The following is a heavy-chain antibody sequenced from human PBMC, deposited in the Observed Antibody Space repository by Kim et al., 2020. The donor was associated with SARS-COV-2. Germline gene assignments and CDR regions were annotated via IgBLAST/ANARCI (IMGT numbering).Heavy chain of an antibody. Sequence: SETLSLTCTVSGGSLNNKFWSWIRQPPGKGLEWIGYINWSGSTSYNPSLKGRVAMSVDTSKNQFFLKLTSVAAADTAMYYCASDLGYIQFDSWGQGTLVTVSS. D-gene: IGHD5-12*01. CDR2: INWSGST. CDR1: GGSLNNKF. CDR3: ASDLGYIQFDS. V-gene: IGHV4-59*01. J-gene: IGHJ4*02.